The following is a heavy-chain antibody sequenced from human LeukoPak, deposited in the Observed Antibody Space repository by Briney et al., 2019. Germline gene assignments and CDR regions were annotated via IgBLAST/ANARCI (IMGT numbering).Heavy chain of an antibody. Sequence: RTGGSLRLSCAASGFTFSNYAMHWVRQAPGKGLEWVAAISYDGSDKYYADSVKGRFTISRDNSKNTLYLQMNSLRVEDTAVYYCKEVDYWGQGTLVTVSS. CDR2: ISYDGSDK. CDR3: KEVDY. V-gene: IGHV3-30*04. J-gene: IGHJ4*02. CDR1: GFTFSNYA.